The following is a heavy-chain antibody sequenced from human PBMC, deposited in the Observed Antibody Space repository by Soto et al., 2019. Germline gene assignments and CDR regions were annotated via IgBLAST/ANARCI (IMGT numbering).Heavy chain of an antibody. D-gene: IGHD6-6*01. J-gene: IGHJ5*02. Sequence: SETLSLTCTVSGGSISSYYWSWIRQPPGKGLEWIGYIYYSGSTNYNPSLKSRVTISVDTSKNQFSLKLSSVTAADTAVYYCAREVEYSSSHPPGYNWFDPWGQGTLLTVSS. CDR3: AREVEYSSSHPPGYNWFDP. CDR2: IYYSGST. V-gene: IGHV4-59*01. CDR1: GGSISSYY.